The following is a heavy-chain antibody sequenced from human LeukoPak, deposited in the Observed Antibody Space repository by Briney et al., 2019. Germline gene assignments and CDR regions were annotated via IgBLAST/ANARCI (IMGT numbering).Heavy chain of an antibody. CDR3: ARGAGGTARFYYYYGMDV. Sequence: SETLSLTCAVYGGSFSGYYWSWIRQPPGKGLEWIGEINHSGSTNYNPSLKSRVTISVDTSKNQFSLKLSSVTAADTAVYYCARGAGGTARFYYYYGMDVWGQGTTVTVSS. J-gene: IGHJ6*02. V-gene: IGHV4-34*01. D-gene: IGHD2-15*01. CDR1: GGSFSGYY. CDR2: INHSGST.